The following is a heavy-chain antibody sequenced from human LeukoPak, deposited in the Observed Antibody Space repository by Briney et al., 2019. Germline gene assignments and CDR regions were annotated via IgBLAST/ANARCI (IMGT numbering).Heavy chain of an antibody. CDR3: GLAAYYYDSSGSDDAFDI. J-gene: IGHJ3*02. V-gene: IGHV3-64D*08. Sequence: GGSLRLSCSASGFNFNNYAMNWVRQAPGKGLEYVSAISSNGGSTYYADSVRGRCTISRDNSKNTLYLQMSSLRAEDTAVYYCGLAAYYYDSSGSDDAFDIWGQGTMVIVSS. CDR2: ISSNGGST. CDR1: GFNFNNYA. D-gene: IGHD3-22*01.